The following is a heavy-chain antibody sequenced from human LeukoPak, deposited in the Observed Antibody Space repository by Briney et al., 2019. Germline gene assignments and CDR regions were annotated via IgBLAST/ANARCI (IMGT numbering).Heavy chain of an antibody. V-gene: IGHV1-2*02. CDR3: ARAQYDFWSGYYDY. J-gene: IGHJ4*02. Sequence: APVKVSCKASGYTFTGYYMHWVRQAPGQGLEWMGWINPNSGGTNYAQKFQGRVTMTRDTSISTAYMELSRLRSDDTAVYYCARAQYDFWSGYYDYWGQGTLVTFSS. CDR2: INPNSGGT. CDR1: GYTFTGYY. D-gene: IGHD3-3*01.